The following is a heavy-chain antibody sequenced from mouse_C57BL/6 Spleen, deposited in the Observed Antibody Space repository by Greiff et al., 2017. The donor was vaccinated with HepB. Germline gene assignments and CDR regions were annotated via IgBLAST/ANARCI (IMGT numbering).Heavy chain of an antibody. J-gene: IGHJ1*03. CDR1: GYTFTSYW. Sequence: QVHVKQPGAELVRPGTSVKLSCKASGYTFTSYWMHWVKQRPGQGLEWIGVIDPSDSYTNYNQKFKGKATLTVDTSSSTAYMQLSSLTSEDSAVYYCARSGYDLGSYWYFDVWGTGTTVTVSS. D-gene: IGHD2-2*01. CDR3: ARSGYDLGSYWYFDV. V-gene: IGHV1-59*01. CDR2: IDPSDSYT.